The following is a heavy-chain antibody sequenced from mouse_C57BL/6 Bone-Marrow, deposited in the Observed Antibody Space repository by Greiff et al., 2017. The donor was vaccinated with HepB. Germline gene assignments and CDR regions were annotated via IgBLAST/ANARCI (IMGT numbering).Heavy chain of an antibody. CDR3: AKHYYGNY. CDR2: ISSGSSTI. J-gene: IGHJ2*01. D-gene: IGHD1-1*01. Sequence: EVKVVESGGGLVKPGGSLKLSCAAFGFTFSDYGMHWVRQAPEKGLEWVAYISSGSSTIYYADTVKGRFTISRDNAKNTLFLQMTSLRSEDTAMYYCAKHYYGNYWGQGTTLTVSS. CDR1: GFTFSDYG. V-gene: IGHV5-17*01.